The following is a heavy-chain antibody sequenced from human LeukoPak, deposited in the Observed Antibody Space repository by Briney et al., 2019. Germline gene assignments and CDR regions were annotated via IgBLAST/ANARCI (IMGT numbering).Heavy chain of an antibody. Sequence: GGSLRLSCAASGFTFSIYWMSWVRQAPGRGLEWVANIKPDGSEEYYVDSVKGRFTISRDNVKNSLYLQMNSLRAEDTAVYYCAKSYYGGWGQGTLVTVSS. CDR1: GFTFSIYW. J-gene: IGHJ4*02. CDR3: AKSYYGG. CDR2: IKPDGSEE. V-gene: IGHV3-7*01. D-gene: IGHD3-10*01.